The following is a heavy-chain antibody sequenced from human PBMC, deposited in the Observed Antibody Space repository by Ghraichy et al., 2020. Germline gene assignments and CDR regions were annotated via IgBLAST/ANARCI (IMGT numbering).Heavy chain of an antibody. J-gene: IGHJ6*02. CDR1: GGSISSYY. V-gene: IGHV4-59*01. CDR2: IYYSGST. CDR3: ARESYSSSWAYYYGMDV. D-gene: IGHD6-13*01. Sequence: SETLSLTCTVSGGSISSYYWSWIRQPPGKGLEWIGYIYYSGSTNYNPSLKSRVTISVDTSKNQFSLKLSSVTAVDTALYYCARESYSSSWAYYYGMDVWGQGTTVTVSS.